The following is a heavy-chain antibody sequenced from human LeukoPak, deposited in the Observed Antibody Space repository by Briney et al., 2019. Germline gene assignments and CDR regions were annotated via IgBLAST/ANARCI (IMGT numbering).Heavy chain of an antibody. D-gene: IGHD1-7*01. CDR1: GFTFGTYW. CDR3: ASHRGTMGDS. CDR2: IKQDGSET. Sequence: GGSLRLSCAASGFTFGTYWMSWVRQAPGKGPEWVANIKQDGSETNYVGSVKGRFTISRDSAENSLCLQMNSLRADDTAVYYCASHRGTMGDSWGQGTLVTVSS. J-gene: IGHJ4*02. V-gene: IGHV3-7*01.